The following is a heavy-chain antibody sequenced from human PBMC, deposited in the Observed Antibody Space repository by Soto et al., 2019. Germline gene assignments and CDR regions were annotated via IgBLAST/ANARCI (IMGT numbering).Heavy chain of an antibody. CDR1: GFSFSGYG. J-gene: IGHJ4*02. V-gene: IGHV3-30*18. CDR3: AKGKTDLYGAGGHRDY. D-gene: IGHD3-10*01. Sequence: QLQHLESGGGVVQPGRSLRLSCVASGFSFSGYGMHWVRQAPGKGLEWVALLSYDGRKELYADSVKGRFAISSDNSMDPLLMPRSRLRADDTAVYFCAKGKTDLYGAGGHRDYRGQGLLVTVSS. CDR2: LSYDGRKE.